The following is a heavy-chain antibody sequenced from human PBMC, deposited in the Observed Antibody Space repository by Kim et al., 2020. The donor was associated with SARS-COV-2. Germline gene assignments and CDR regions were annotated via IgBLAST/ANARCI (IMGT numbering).Heavy chain of an antibody. J-gene: IGHJ4*02. Sequence: SETLSLTCTVSDGSVSSNIHYWSWIRQPPGKGLEYIGYLFHTGSTHSNPSLRSRVTLSVDTSKNQFSLNLRSVTAADAAVYYCARMKSSRLLFDYWGQGT. D-gene: IGHD4-17*01. V-gene: IGHV4-61*01. CDR3: ARMKSSRLLFDY. CDR1: DGSVSSNIHY. CDR2: LFHTGST.